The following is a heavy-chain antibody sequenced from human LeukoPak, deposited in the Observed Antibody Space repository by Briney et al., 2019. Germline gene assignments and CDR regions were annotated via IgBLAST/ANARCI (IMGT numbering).Heavy chain of an antibody. CDR1: GYRFTSYW. V-gene: IGHV5-51*01. CDR2: IYPGDSDT. J-gene: IGHJ6*03. CDR3: ARHGRGITRSDGYYDMDV. Sequence: GESLKISCKGSGYRFTSYWIGWVRQVPGKGLEWMGIIYPGDSDTRYSPSFQGQVTISADKSISTAYLQWSSLKASDTAMYYCARHGRGITRSDGYYDMDVWGKGTTVTISS. D-gene: IGHD3-10*01.